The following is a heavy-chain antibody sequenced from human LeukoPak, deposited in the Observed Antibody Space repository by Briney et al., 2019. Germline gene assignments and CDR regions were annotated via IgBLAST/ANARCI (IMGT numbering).Heavy chain of an antibody. CDR2: MSYSGST. CDR1: GGSISSYY. CDR3: ARADYYDSSGSSGRTYWFAP. V-gene: IGHV4-59*01. Sequence: PSETLSLTCTVSGGSISSYYWSWIRQPLGKGLEWIGYMSYSGSTNYNPSLKSRVTISVATSNNQFSLKLSSLTAADTAVYYCARADYYDSSGSSGRTYWFAPWGQGTLVTVSS. D-gene: IGHD3-22*01. J-gene: IGHJ5*02.